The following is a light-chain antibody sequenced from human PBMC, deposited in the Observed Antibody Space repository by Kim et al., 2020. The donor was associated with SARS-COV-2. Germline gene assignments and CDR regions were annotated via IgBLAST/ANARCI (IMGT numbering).Light chain of an antibody. CDR3: SSYTSSSALYV. Sequence: QSALTQPASVSGSPGQSITISCTGTSSDIGGYNYISWYQQHPGEAPKLMIYDVSNRPSGVSNRFSGSKSGNTASLTISGLQAEDEADYYCSSYTSSSALYVFGTGTKVTV. CDR1: SSDIGGYNY. J-gene: IGLJ1*01. CDR2: DVS. V-gene: IGLV2-14*03.